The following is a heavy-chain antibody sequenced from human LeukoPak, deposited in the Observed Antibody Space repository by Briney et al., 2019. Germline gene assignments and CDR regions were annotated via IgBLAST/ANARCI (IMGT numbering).Heavy chain of an antibody. CDR3: ARSERWLTPEI. D-gene: IGHD5-24*01. CDR2: IYYSGST. V-gene: IGHV4-59*08. J-gene: IGHJ4*02. CDR1: GGSISSYY. Sequence: TSETLSLTCTVSGGSISSYYWSWIRQPPAKGLEWIGYIYYSGSTNYNPSLKSRVTISVDTSKNQFSLKLSSVTAADTAVYYCARSERWLTPEIWGQGTLVTVSS.